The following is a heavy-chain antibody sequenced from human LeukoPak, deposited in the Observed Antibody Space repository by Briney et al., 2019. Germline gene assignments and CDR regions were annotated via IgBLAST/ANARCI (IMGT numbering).Heavy chain of an antibody. D-gene: IGHD3-10*01. CDR3: ARVVGVLLWFGETENWFDP. J-gene: IGHJ5*02. CDR1: GLSITYDTYY. CDR2: IYASGST. V-gene: IGHV4-39*07. Sequence: SETLSLTCTVSGLSITYDTYYWAWIRQPPGKGLEWIGSIYASGSTYYSPSLKSRVTISVDTSKNQFSLKLSSVTAADTAVYYCARVVGVLLWFGETENWFDPWGQGTLVTVSS.